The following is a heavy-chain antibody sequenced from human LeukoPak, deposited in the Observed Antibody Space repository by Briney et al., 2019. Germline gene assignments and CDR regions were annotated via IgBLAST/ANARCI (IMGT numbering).Heavy chain of an antibody. CDR2: ISGSGGSA. J-gene: IGHJ4*02. CDR1: GFTFSSYA. D-gene: IGHD3-10*01. V-gene: IGHV3-23*01. CDR3: AKGGDYYGSGTKPHDY. Sequence: GGSLRLSCAASGFTFSSYAMSWVRQAPGKGLEWVSAISGSGGSAYYADSVKGRFTISRDNSKNTLYLQMNSVRAEDTAVYYCAKGGDYYGSGTKPHDYWGQGTLVTVSS.